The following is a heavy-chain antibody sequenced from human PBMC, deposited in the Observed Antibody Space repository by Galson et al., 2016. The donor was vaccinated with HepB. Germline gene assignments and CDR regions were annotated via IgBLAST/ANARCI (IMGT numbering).Heavy chain of an antibody. J-gene: IGHJ3*02. Sequence: SLRLSCAASGFTFSISSMNWVRQAPGKGLEWVSSISTRSSYIYYADSVKGRFTIHRDNTKNSLYLQKNSLRAEDTAVYYCARTLPRAGAFDIWGQGTMVTVSS. CDR1: GFTFSISS. V-gene: IGHV3-21*01. CDR3: ARTLPRAGAFDI. CDR2: ISTRSSYI.